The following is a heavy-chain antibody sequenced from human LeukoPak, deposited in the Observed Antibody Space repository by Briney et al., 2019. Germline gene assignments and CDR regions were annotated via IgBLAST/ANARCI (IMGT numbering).Heavy chain of an antibody. D-gene: IGHD2-2*01. CDR2: IKQDGSEK. V-gene: IGHV3-7*01. Sequence: GSLRLSCAASGFTFSSYWMSWVRQAPGKGLEWVANIKQDGSEKYYVDSVKGRFTISRDNAKNSLYLQMNSLRAEDTAVYYCARDDCSSISCYHNWYDPWGQGTLVTVSS. CDR1: GFTFSSYW. CDR3: ARDDCSSISCYHNWYDP. J-gene: IGHJ5*02.